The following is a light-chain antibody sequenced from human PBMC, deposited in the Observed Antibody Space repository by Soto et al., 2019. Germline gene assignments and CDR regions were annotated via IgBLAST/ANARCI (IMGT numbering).Light chain of an antibody. J-gene: IGKJ3*01. CDR1: QDIRND. Sequence: AIQMTQSPSSLSASVGDRVTITCRARQDIRNDLGWYQQKPGKAPNLLIYAASTLQIGVPSRFSGSGSGTDVTLTISSLQPEDFATYYCLQGYNFPHTFGPGTNVDIK. CDR3: LQGYNFPHT. CDR2: AAS. V-gene: IGKV1-6*01.